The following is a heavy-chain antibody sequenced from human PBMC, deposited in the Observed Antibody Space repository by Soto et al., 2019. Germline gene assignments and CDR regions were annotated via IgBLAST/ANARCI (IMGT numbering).Heavy chain of an antibody. V-gene: IGHV3-23*01. CDR2: ISGSGGST. Sequence: GGSLRLSCAASGFTFSSYAMSWVRQAPGKGLEWVSAISGSGGSTYYADSVKGRFTISRDNSKNTLYLQMNSLRAEDTAVYYCARSSSWHEHYYYYYGMDVWGQGTTVTVSS. J-gene: IGHJ6*02. CDR1: GFTFSSYA. CDR3: ARSSSWHEHYYYYYGMDV. D-gene: IGHD6-13*01.